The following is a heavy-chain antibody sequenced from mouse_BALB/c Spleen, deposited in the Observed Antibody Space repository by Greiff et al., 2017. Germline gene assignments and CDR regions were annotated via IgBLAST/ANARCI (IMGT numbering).Heavy chain of an antibody. J-gene: IGHJ1*01. V-gene: IGHV1-69*01. Sequence: QVQLKQPGAELVMPGASVKMSCKASGYTFTDYWMHWVKQRPGQGLEWIGAIDTSDSYTSYNQKFKGKATLTVDESSSTAYMQLSSLTSEDSAVYYCARYYGSSYWYFDVWGAGTTVTVSS. CDR3: ARYYGSSYWYFDV. CDR2: IDTSDSYT. CDR1: GYTFTDYW. D-gene: IGHD1-1*01.